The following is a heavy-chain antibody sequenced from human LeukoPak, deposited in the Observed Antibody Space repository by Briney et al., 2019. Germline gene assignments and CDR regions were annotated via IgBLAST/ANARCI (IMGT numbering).Heavy chain of an antibody. CDR2: IKSDGSDT. Sequence: GGSLRLSCAASGFAFNTYWMHWVRQAPGKGLVWVSRIKSDGSDTTYTDSVKGRFTISRDNAKNTLYLQMNSLSAEDTALYFCARDRGYTFDYWGQGTLVTVSS. V-gene: IGHV3-74*01. J-gene: IGHJ4*02. CDR3: ARDRGYTFDY. CDR1: GFAFNTYW. D-gene: IGHD3-22*01.